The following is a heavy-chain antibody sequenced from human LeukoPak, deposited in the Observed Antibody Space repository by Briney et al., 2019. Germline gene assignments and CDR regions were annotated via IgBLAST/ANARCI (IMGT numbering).Heavy chain of an antibody. V-gene: IGHV3-20*04. CDR1: GFNFDDYG. J-gene: IGHJ6*04. D-gene: IGHD3-10*02. CDR3: AELGITMIGGV. CDR2: IYWNGGTT. Sequence: PGGSLRLSCAASGFNFDDYGMSWVRQAPGKGLEWVSGIYWNGGTTGYADSVKGRFTISRDNAKNSLYLQMNSLRAEDTAVYYCAELGITMIGGVWGKGTTVTISS.